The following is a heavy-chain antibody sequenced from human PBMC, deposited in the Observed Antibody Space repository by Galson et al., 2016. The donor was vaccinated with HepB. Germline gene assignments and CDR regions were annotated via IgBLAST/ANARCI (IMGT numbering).Heavy chain of an antibody. CDR1: GFTFSFYW. CDR3: ARPVSSGWYVFED. CDR2: INRDGSST. D-gene: IGHD6-19*01. V-gene: IGHV3-74*01. Sequence: SLRLSCAASGFTFSFYWMSWVRQAPGKGLEWVSVINRDGSSTNYADSVKDRFTISRDNAKNTLYLQMNRLRAEYAAVYYCARPVSSGWYVFEDWGQGTLVTVSS. J-gene: IGHJ4*02.